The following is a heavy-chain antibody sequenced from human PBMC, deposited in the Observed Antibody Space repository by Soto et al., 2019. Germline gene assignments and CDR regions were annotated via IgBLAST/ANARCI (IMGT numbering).Heavy chain of an antibody. Sequence: QVQLVQSGAEVKKPGASVKVSCKASGYTFTSYDINWVRQATGQGLEWMGWMNPNSGNTGYAQKFHGRVTITRNTSICTAYMSLCSLRSEDTAVYYCARGWGRTRYNWFDPWGQGTLVTVSS. CDR2: MNPNSGNT. J-gene: IGHJ5*02. CDR1: GYTFTSYD. D-gene: IGHD7-27*01. V-gene: IGHV1-8*01. CDR3: ARGWGRTRYNWFDP.